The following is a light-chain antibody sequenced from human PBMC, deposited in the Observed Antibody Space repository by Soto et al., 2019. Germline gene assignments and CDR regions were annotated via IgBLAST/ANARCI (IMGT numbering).Light chain of an antibody. J-gene: IGKJ2*01. CDR3: QQYGRSPYT. CDR2: GAS. Sequence: EIVLTQSPDTLSLSPGERATLYCRASENVNSNHLAWYQQKPGQAPRLLIYGASNRPGGIPDKFSGSGSGTDFTFTINRLEPEDFAVYYCQQYGRSPYTFAQGTKLEI. CDR1: ENVNSNH. V-gene: IGKV3-20*01.